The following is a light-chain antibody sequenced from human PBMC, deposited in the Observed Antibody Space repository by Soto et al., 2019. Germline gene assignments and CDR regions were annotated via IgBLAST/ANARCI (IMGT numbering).Light chain of an antibody. CDR1: QSVSSSY. V-gene: IGKV3-20*01. Sequence: EIVLTQSPATLSLSPGERATLSCRASQSVSSSYLAWYQQKPGQAPRLLIYGASSRATRIPHRFSGSGSGTDLTLTISRLEPEDFAVYYWQQYGSSPWTFGQGTKVEIK. CDR3: QQYGSSPWT. CDR2: GAS. J-gene: IGKJ1*01.